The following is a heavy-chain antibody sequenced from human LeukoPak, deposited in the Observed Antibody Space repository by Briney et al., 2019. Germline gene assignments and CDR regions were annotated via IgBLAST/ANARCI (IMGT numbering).Heavy chain of an antibody. V-gene: IGHV3-30-3*01. CDR1: GFTFSSYA. CDR3: ARVGYDILTGYSTPYYYYGMDV. Sequence: GGSLRLSCVASGFTFSSYAMHWVRQAPGKGLEWVAVISYDGSNKYYADSVKGRFTISRDNSKNTLYLQMNSLRAEDTAVYYCARVGYDILTGYSTPYYYYGMDVWGQGTTVTVSS. J-gene: IGHJ6*02. D-gene: IGHD3-9*01. CDR2: ISYDGSNK.